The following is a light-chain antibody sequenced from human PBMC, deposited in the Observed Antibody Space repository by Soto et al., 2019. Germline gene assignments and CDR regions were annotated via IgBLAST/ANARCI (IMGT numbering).Light chain of an antibody. CDR1: QSISSW. J-gene: IGKJ1*01. CDR3: QHYISFPWT. Sequence: DIQMTQSPSTLSASVGDRVTITCRASQSISSWLAWYQQKPGKAPKLLFYKASSLESGVPSRFSGSGSETKFTLTISSLQPDDFATYYCQHYISFPWTFGQGTKVEI. CDR2: KAS. V-gene: IGKV1-5*03.